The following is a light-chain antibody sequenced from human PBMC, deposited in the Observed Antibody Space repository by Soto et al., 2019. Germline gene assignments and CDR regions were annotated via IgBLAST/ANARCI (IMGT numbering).Light chain of an antibody. CDR3: SSYTSSSTPHV. J-gene: IGLJ1*01. CDR1: SSDVGGYNY. Sequence: QSVLTQPASVSGSPGQSITISCTGTSSDVGGYNYVSWYQQHPGKAPKLMIYEVSNRPSGVSNRFSGSKSGNTASLTISGLRAEDEADYYCSSYTSSSTPHVFGTGTKLTVL. CDR2: EVS. V-gene: IGLV2-14*01.